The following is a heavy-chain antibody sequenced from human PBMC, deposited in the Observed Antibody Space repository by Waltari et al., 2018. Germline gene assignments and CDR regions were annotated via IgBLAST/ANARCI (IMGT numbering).Heavy chain of an antibody. J-gene: IGHJ4*02. V-gene: IGHV3-21*01. D-gene: IGHD5-12*01. CDR3: AIGWLQYPPDY. Sequence: EVQVVESGGGLVKPGGSLTLSCAASGLTFTTYTMNWVRQAPGTGLEWVSSISSGSSYIYYADSVKGRFTISRDDAKNSLFLQMNSLRAEDTALYYCAIGWLQYPPDYWGRGVLVTVSS. CDR2: ISSGSSYI. CDR1: GLTFTTYT.